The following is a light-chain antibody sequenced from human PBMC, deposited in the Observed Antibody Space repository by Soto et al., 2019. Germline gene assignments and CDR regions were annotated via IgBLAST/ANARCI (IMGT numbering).Light chain of an antibody. CDR1: QSVSSN. J-gene: IGKJ1*01. CDR3: HQYNNWPPWT. V-gene: IGKV3-15*01. CDR2: GAS. Sequence: EIGMTQSQATLSVSPGERATLSCRASQSVSSNLAWYQQKPGQAPRLLIYGASTRATGIPARFSGSGSGTEFTLTISSLHSEDYAVYYCHQYNNWPPWTFGQGTKVDIK.